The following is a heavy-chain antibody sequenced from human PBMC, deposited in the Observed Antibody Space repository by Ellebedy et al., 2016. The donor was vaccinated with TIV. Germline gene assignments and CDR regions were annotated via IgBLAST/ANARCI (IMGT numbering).Heavy chain of an antibody. CDR2: ISYDGSNK. J-gene: IGHJ4*02. CDR3: AGGNPLIDY. D-gene: IGHD4-23*01. Sequence: GESLKISCAASGFTFSSYGMHWVRQAPGKGLEWVAVISYDGSNKYYADSVKGRFTISRDNSKNTLYLQMNSLRAEDTAVYYCAGGNPLIDYWGQGTLVTVSS. CDR1: GFTFSSYG. V-gene: IGHV3-30*03.